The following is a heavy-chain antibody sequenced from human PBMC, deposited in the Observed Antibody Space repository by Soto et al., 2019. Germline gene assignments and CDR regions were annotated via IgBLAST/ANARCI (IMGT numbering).Heavy chain of an antibody. Sequence: XVKVSSKASGSTFTTYGIIGVRQAPGQGLEWMGWINPNSGHTNYAQNLQDRATMTTDTSTNTAYMELRSLRSDDTVVYFCARVQVVNFDNWFDPWGQGTLVTVSS. CDR3: ARVQVVNFDNWFDP. D-gene: IGHD3-22*01. J-gene: IGHJ5*02. CDR1: GSTFTTYG. V-gene: IGHV1-18*01. CDR2: INPNSGHT.